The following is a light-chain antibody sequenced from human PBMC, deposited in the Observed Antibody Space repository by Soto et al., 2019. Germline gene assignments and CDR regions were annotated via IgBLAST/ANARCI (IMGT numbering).Light chain of an antibody. J-gene: IGLJ2*01. Sequence: QSVLTQSPSASASLGASVKLTGTLSSGHSSYAIAWHQQQPEKGPRYLMRLNSDGSHSKGDGIPDRFSGSSSGAERYLTISSLQSEDEADYYCQTWGTGTLFGGGTQLTVL. CDR3: QTWGTGTL. V-gene: IGLV4-69*01. CDR1: SGHSSYA. CDR2: LNSDGSH.